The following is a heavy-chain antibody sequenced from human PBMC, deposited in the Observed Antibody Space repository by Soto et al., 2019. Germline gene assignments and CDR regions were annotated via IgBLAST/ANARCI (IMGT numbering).Heavy chain of an antibody. V-gene: IGHV3-30*18. J-gene: IGHJ6*02. Sequence: GGSLRLSCAASGFTFSSYGMHWVRQAPGKGLEWVAVISYDGSNKYYADSVKGRSTISRDNSKNTLYLQMNSLRAEDTAVYYCAKEQSGWYEDYYYGMDVWGQGTTVTVSS. CDR1: GFTFSSYG. D-gene: IGHD6-19*01. CDR3: AKEQSGWYEDYYYGMDV. CDR2: ISYDGSNK.